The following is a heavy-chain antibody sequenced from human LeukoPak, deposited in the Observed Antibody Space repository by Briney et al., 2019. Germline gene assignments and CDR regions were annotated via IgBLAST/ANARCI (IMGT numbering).Heavy chain of an antibody. Sequence: GGSLRLSCAVSGFTLANYAMTWVRQAPGKGLESVSSISTDGTTYYAHSVKGRFTLSRDNSKNTLYLQMSSLRAEDTAVYYCAKGVVVKRYFDCWGQGTLVTVSS. J-gene: IGHJ4*02. CDR2: ISTDGTT. V-gene: IGHV3-23*01. D-gene: IGHD2-15*01. CDR3: AKGVVVKRYFDC. CDR1: GFTLANYA.